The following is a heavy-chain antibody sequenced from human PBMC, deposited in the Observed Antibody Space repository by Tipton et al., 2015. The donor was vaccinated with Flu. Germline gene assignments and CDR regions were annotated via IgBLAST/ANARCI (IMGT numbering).Heavy chain of an antibody. J-gene: IGHJ3*02. V-gene: IGHV4-39*07. D-gene: IGHD3-22*01. CDR3: ARDGFITMIVVVTPGAFDI. CDR2: IYYSGNT. Sequence: TLSLTCTVSGGSISSSSYYWGWIRQPPGKGLEWIGSIYYSGNTYYNPSLKSRVTISVDTSKNQFSLKLSSATAADTAVYYCARDGFITMIVVVTPGAFDIWGQGTMVTVSS. CDR1: GGSISSSSYY.